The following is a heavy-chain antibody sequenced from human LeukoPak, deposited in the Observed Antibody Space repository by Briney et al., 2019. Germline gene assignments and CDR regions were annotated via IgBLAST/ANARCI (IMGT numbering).Heavy chain of an antibody. CDR1: GFTFSSYA. CDR3: ASAVVATSY. J-gene: IGHJ4*02. Sequence: PGGSLRLSCAASGFTFSSYAMSWVRQAPGKGLEWVSYISSSSSSTIYYADSVKGRFTISRDNAKNSLYLQMNSLRAEDTAVYYCASAVVATSYWGQGTLVTVSS. CDR2: ISSSSSSTI. V-gene: IGHV3-48*01. D-gene: IGHD5-12*01.